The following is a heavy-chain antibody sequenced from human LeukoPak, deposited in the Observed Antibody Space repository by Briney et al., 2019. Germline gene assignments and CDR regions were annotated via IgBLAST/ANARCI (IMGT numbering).Heavy chain of an antibody. Sequence: SETLSLTCAVYGGSFSGYYWSWIRQPPGKGLEWIGEINHSGSTNYNPSLKSRVTISVDTSKNQFSLKLSSVTAPDTAVYYWAREATRLGLRPFDYWGRGTLVTVSS. D-gene: IGHD5/OR15-5a*01. J-gene: IGHJ4*02. V-gene: IGHV4-34*01. CDR1: GGSFSGYY. CDR3: AREATRLGLRPFDY. CDR2: INHSGST.